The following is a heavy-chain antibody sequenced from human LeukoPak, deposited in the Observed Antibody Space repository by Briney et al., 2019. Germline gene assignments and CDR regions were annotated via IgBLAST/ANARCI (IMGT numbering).Heavy chain of an antibody. V-gene: IGHV3-23*01. CDR3: AKGYSSGWYYYYGMDV. D-gene: IGHD6-19*01. J-gene: IGHJ6*02. CDR2: ISGSGGST. CDR1: GFTFSSYA. Sequence: PGRSLRLSCAASGFTFSSYAMSWVRQAPGKGLEWVSAISGSGGSTYYADSVKGRFTISRDNSKSTLYLQMNSLRAEDTAVYYCAKGYSSGWYYYYGMDVWGQGTTVTVSS.